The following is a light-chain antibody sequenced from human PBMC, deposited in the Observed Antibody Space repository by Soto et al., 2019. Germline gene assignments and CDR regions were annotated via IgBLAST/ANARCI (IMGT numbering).Light chain of an antibody. CDR3: STYAGSTNVV. V-gene: IGLV2-8*01. CDR1: SSDVRVYNY. CDR2: EVS. Sequence: QSALTQPPSASGSPGQSVTISCTGTSSDVRVYNYVSWYQQHPGKAPKLMIYEVSKRPSGVPDRFSGSKSGNTASLTVSGLQAEDEGDYYCSTYAGSTNVVFGGGTKPTVL. J-gene: IGLJ3*02.